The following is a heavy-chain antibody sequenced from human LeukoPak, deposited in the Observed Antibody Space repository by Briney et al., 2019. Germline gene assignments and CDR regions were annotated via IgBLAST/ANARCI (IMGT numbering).Heavy chain of an antibody. CDR3: ARGLITMVRGVPNWFDP. J-gene: IGHJ5*02. CDR1: GFTFSSYA. D-gene: IGHD3-10*01. V-gene: IGHV3-30-3*01. Sequence: GGSLRLSCAASGFTFSSYAMHWVRQAPGKGLEWVAVISYDGSNKYYADSVKGRFTISRDNAKNSLYLQMNSLRAEDTAVYYCARGLITMVRGVPNWFDPWGQGTLVTVSS. CDR2: ISYDGSNK.